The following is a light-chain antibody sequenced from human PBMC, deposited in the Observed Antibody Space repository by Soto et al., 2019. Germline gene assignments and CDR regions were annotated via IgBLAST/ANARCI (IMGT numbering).Light chain of an antibody. CDR2: DAS. CDR1: QSISSW. J-gene: IGKJ1*01. CDR3: QQYNSYSWT. V-gene: IGKV1-5*01. Sequence: DIQMIQFPSTLFASIGDRVTITCRASQSISSWLAWYQQKPGKAPKLLIYDASSLESGVPSRFSGSGSGTEFTLTISSLQPDDFATYYCQQYNSYSWTFGQGTKV.